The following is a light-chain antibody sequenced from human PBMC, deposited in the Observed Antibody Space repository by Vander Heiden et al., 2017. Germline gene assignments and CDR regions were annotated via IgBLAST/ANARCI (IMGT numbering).Light chain of an antibody. CDR2: PSH. J-gene: IGLJ2*01. V-gene: IGLV1-40*01. CDR3: QSSDNSMSGPVV. CDR1: SSNIGAGYD. Sequence: QTVLTQPPAVSGDPGQRVTISCTGSSSNIGAGYDVHWFQPRPGPAPNLLVFPSHNRPPWGPDCFSCSNSCLSASPAIPGLQSEDEAADYCQSSDNSMSGPVVFGGGTKLTVL.